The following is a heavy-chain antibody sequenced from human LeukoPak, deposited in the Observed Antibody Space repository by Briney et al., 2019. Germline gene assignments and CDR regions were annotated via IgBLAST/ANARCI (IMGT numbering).Heavy chain of an antibody. Sequence: PGGSLRLSCAASGFTFDAYALHSVPPAPRKGLEWVSLISGDGGSTYYADSVKGRFTISRDNSKNSLYLQMNSLRTEDTALYYCAKGWMGDYYYGMDVWGQGTTVAVSS. CDR3: AKGWMGDYYYGMDV. J-gene: IGHJ6*02. D-gene: IGHD3-16*01. CDR1: GFTFDAYA. V-gene: IGHV3-43*02. CDR2: ISGDGGST.